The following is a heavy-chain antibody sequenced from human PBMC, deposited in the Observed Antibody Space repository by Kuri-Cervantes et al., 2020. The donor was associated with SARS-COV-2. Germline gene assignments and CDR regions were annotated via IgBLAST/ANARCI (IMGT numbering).Heavy chain of an antibody. Sequence: GGSLRLSCAASGFTFSGHWIHWVRQAPGKGLEWVSGINWNGGSTGYADSVKGRFTISRDNSKNTLYPQMNSLRAEDTAVYYCARMYDYSFNWFAPWGQGNRVHGAS. CDR1: GFTFSGHW. V-gene: IGHV3-20*04. J-gene: IGHJ5*02. D-gene: IGHD4-11*01. CDR3: ARMYDYSFNWFAP. CDR2: INWNGGST.